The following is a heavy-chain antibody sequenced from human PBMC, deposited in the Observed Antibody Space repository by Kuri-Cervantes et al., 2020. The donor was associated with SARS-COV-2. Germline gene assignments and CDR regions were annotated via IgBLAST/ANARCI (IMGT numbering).Heavy chain of an antibody. D-gene: IGHD1-14*01. Sequence: GESLKISCAASGFTFSSYDMHWVRQATGKGLEWVSAIGTAGDTYYADSVKGRFTISRDNSKNTLYLQMNSLRAEDTAVYYCARDYRGSYGYWGQGTLVTVSS. V-gene: IGHV3-13*01. CDR2: IGTAGDT. CDR3: ARDYRGSYGY. J-gene: IGHJ4*02. CDR1: GFTFSSYD.